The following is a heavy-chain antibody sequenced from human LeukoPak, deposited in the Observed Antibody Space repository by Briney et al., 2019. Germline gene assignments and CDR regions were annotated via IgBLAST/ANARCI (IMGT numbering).Heavy chain of an antibody. D-gene: IGHD6-19*01. CDR3: ARDFTQWLVDPELDY. CDR2: ISSSSSYI. Sequence: GGSLRLSCAASGFTFSSYSMNWVRQAPGKGLEWVSSISSSSSYIYYADSVKGRFTISRDNAKNSLYLQMNSLRAEDTAVYYSARDFTQWLVDPELDYWGQGTLVTVSS. J-gene: IGHJ4*02. V-gene: IGHV3-21*01. CDR1: GFTFSSYS.